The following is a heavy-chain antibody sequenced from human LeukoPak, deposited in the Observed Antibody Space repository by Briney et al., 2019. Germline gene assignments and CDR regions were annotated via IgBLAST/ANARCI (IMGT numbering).Heavy chain of an antibody. CDR3: ATDAVRDTEY. J-gene: IGHJ4*02. D-gene: IGHD3-10*01. CDR2: ISALSAYI. V-gene: IGHV3-21*06. CDR1: GVSFTDYT. Sequence: AGGSLRLSCVVSGVSFTDYTMKWVRQAPGKGLEWVSSISALSAYIYYADSMKGRFTIPRDNAKNSLFLQINSLRDEDTAIYYCATDAVRDTEYWGQGPLVTVSS.